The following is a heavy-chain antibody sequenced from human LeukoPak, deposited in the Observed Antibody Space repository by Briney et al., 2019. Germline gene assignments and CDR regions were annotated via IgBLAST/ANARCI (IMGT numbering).Heavy chain of an antibody. CDR1: GYTFTGYY. J-gene: IGHJ4*02. V-gene: IGHV1-2*02. Sequence: ASVKVSCKASGYTFTGYYMHWVRQAAGQRLEWMGWINPNSGGTNYAQKFRGRVTMTRDTSISTAYMELSRLRSDDTAVYYCARATMVRGVTWGQGTLATVSS. D-gene: IGHD3-10*01. CDR3: ARATMVRGVT. CDR2: INPNSGGT.